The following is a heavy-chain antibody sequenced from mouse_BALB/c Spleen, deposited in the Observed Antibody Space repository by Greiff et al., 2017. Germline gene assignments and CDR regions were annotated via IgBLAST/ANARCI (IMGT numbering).Heavy chain of an antibody. CDR3: AGDLWFAY. CDR2: ISSGGSYT. V-gene: IGHV5-9-4*01. J-gene: IGHJ3*01. CDR1: GFTFSSYA. Sequence: EVHLVESGGGLVKPGGSLKLSCAASGFTFSSYAMSWVRQSPEKRLEWVAEISSGGSYTYYPDTVTGRFTISRDNAKNTLYLEMSSLRSEDTAMYYCAGDLWFAYWGQGTLVTVSA.